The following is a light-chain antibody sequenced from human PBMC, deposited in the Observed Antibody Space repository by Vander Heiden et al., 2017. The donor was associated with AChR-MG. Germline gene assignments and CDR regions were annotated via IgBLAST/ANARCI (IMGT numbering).Light chain of an antibody. J-gene: IGKJ4*01. Sequence: EIVLTPSPATLSLSPGDRATLSCRASQSVSTSLAWYQQKPGQAPRLLIYDASNRATGIPARFSGSGSGTDFTLTISSLEPEDFAVYYCQQRTSWLTFGGGTKVEIK. CDR1: QSVSTS. CDR3: QQRTSWLT. V-gene: IGKV3-11*01. CDR2: DAS.